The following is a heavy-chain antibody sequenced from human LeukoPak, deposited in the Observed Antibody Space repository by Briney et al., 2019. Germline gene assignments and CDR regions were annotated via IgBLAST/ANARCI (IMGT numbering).Heavy chain of an antibody. J-gene: IGHJ4*02. CDR1: GYTFTGYY. CDR2: INPNSGGT. CDR3: AREYSGYACIDY. D-gene: IGHD5-12*01. V-gene: IGHV1-2*02. Sequence: ASVKVSCKASGYTFTGYYMHWVRQAPGQGLEWMEWINPNSGGTNYAQKFQGRVTMTRDTSISTAYMELSRLRSDDTAVYYCAREYSGYACIDYWGQGTLVTVSS.